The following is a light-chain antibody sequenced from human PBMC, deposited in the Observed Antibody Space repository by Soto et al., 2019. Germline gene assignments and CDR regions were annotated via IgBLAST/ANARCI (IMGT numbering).Light chain of an antibody. CDR1: SSDVGSYNP. Sequence: QSALTPPASVSGSPGQSITISCIGTSSDVGSYNPVSWYQQHPGKAPTLIIHEVFKRPSGVSDRFSGSKSGNTASLTISGLQAEYEADYYCSSYAAGSTLLFGGGTKLAVL. CDR2: EVF. V-gene: IGLV2-23*02. CDR3: SSYAAGSTLL. J-gene: IGLJ2*01.